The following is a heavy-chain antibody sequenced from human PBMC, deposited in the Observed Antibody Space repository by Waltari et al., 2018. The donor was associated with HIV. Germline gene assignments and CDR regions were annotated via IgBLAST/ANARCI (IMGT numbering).Heavy chain of an antibody. CDR3: AREERQTAYYGMDV. Sequence: QVQVVQSGAEVKKPGASVKVSCKASGYTFTNYAMHWVRQAPGQRLEWMGWVNAGNGNTKYSPKFQGRVTFTRDTSASTAYMELSSLRSEDTAVYYCAREERQTAYYGMDVWGQGTTVTVSS. D-gene: IGHD6-25*01. CDR1: GYTFTNYA. CDR2: VNAGNGNT. V-gene: IGHV1-3*01. J-gene: IGHJ6*02.